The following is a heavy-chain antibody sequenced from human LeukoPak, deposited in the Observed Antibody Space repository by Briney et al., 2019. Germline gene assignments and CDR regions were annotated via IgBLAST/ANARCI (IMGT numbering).Heavy chain of an antibody. J-gene: IGHJ4*02. CDR2: INQDASEI. Sequence: GGSLRLSCAASGFTFSTYWMNWYRRAPGKGLEWVGNINQDASEINYVDSVRGRFTISRDNAKNSLHLQMNSLRAEDTAVYYCATDRDNSDWQKRFDSWGQGTLVTVSS. CDR3: ATDRDNSDWQKRFDS. V-gene: IGHV3-7*01. D-gene: IGHD2-21*02. CDR1: GFTFSTYW.